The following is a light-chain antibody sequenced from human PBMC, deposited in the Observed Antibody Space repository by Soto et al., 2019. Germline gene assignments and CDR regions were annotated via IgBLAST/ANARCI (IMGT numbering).Light chain of an antibody. CDR2: DIS. CDR1: QSVGNY. V-gene: IGKV3-15*01. Sequence: EIVMTQSPATLSVSPGERAILSCRASQSVGNYLAWYQQKPGQAPSLLIYDISTRATGIPARFSGRGSGTEFTLTISSLQSEDFAIYYGQQCNEWPLSVGRGTKLEIK. J-gene: IGKJ2*01. CDR3: QQCNEWPLS.